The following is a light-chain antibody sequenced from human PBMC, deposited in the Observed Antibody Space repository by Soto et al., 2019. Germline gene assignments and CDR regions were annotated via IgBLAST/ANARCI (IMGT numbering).Light chain of an antibody. CDR3: QQRNNWPRGT. CDR2: EAS. V-gene: IGKV3-11*01. CDR1: QSVRNF. Sequence: EVVLTQSPATLTLSPGERATLSCRASQSVRNFLAWYQQKPGQAPRLLIYEASNRAAGIPSRFSGSGSGPDFTLTISSLEPDDFGVYYCQQRNNWPRGTCCQGTNLEI. J-gene: IGKJ2*02.